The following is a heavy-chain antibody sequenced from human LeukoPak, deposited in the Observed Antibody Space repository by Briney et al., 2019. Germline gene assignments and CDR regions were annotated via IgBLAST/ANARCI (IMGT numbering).Heavy chain of an antibody. Sequence: GRSLRLSCAASGFTFSSYLMSWVRQTPGKGLEWVSTITGSGGSTYYADSLKGRVTISRDNAKNSLYLQMNGLRAEDTAVYYCARGRSITLLRGVAMSDGFDIWGQGAMVTVSS. CDR2: ITGSGGST. CDR1: GFTFSSYL. J-gene: IGHJ3*02. D-gene: IGHD3-10*01. CDR3: ARGRSITLLRGVAMSDGFDI. V-gene: IGHV3-21*01.